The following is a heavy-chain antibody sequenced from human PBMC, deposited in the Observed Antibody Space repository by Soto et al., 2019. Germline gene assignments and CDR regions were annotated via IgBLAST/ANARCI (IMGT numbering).Heavy chain of an antibody. J-gene: IGHJ4*02. CDR2: INPSGGST. Sequence: ASVKVSCKASGYTFTSYYMHWVRQAPGQGLEWMGIINPSGGSTSYAQKFQGRVTMTRDTSTSTVYMELSSLRSEDTAVYYCAREIGSHGYGDYPGIIDYWGQGTLVTVSS. V-gene: IGHV1-46*03. D-gene: IGHD4-17*01. CDR1: GYTFTSYY. CDR3: AREIGSHGYGDYPGIIDY.